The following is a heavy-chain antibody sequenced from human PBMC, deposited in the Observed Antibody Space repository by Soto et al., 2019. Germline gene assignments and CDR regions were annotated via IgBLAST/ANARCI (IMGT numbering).Heavy chain of an antibody. D-gene: IGHD5-18*01. V-gene: IGHV1-8*01. J-gene: IGHJ5*02. CDR1: GCTFTNND. CDR2: MNPGSGDT. CDR3: ARMESFGSLNWFDP. Sequence: XSVKVSCKASGCTFTNNDVIWGRRAPGQGLEWMGWMNPGSGDTGYAQKFQGRVTMTRDISIATAYMELTSLTSEDTAIYYCARMESFGSLNWFDPWGQAILVTVSS.